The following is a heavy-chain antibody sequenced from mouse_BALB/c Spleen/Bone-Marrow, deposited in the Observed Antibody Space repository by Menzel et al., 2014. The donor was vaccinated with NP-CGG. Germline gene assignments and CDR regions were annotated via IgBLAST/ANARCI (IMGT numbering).Heavy chain of an antibody. D-gene: IGHD1-1*01. J-gene: IGHJ2*01. CDR2: INSNGGST. Sequence: EVQRVESGGGLVQPGGSLKLSCAASGFTFGSYGMSWVRQTPDKRLELVATINSNGGSTYYPDSVKGRFTISRDNAKNTLYLQMSSLKSEDTAMYYCARDYYGSSDYWGQGTTLTVSS. CDR3: ARDYYGSSDY. CDR1: GFTFGSYG. V-gene: IGHV5-6-3*01.